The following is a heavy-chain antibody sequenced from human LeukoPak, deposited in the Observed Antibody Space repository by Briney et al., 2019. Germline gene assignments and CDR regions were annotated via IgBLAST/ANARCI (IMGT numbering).Heavy chain of an antibody. Sequence: PSETLSLTCIVSGGSISSYYWSWIRQPAGKGLEWIGRIYSSGSTNYNPSLRSRVTMSVDTSKNQFSLKLNSVTAADTAVYFCARDLNRQGSYDYVWGSYRSEWIDPWGQGILVTVSS. J-gene: IGHJ5*02. V-gene: IGHV4-4*07. CDR2: IYSSGST. CDR3: ARDLNRQGSYDYVWGSYRSEWIDP. D-gene: IGHD3-16*02. CDR1: GGSISSYY.